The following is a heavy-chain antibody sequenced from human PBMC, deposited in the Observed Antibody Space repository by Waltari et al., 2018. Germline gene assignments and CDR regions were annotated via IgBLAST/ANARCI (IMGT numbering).Heavy chain of an antibody. CDR2: IYHSGTT. D-gene: IGHD3-3*01. V-gene: IGHV4-38-2*02. J-gene: IGHJ6*02. CDR3: ARDQRFLESLYPYYYALDA. Sequence: QVQLQESGPGLVKPSETLSLPCAVPNFYISDGHYWGWIRQSPGKGLEWIGSIYHSGTTHYNPSLESRVTISVDRSRNQFSLKVTSVSAADTAVYFCARDQRFLESLYPYYYALDAWGRGITVTVSS. CDR1: NFYISDGHY.